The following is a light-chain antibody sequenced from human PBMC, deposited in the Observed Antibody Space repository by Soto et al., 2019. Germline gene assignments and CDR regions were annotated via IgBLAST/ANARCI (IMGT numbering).Light chain of an antibody. CDR2: DVS. CDR1: SSDVGGYNY. Sequence: QSVLTQPASVSGSPGQSITISCTGTSSDVGGYNYVSWYQQHPGKAPKLMIYDVSNRPSGVSNRFSGSKSGNTASLTISGPQAEDEADYYCSSYTSSSNVFGTGTKLTVL. CDR3: SSYTSSSNV. V-gene: IGLV2-14*01. J-gene: IGLJ1*01.